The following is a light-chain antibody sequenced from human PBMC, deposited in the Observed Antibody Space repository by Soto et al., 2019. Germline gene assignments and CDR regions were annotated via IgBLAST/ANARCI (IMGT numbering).Light chain of an antibody. CDR2: GAS. Sequence: IVMTQSPATLSVSPGERATLSCRASQNVGSNLAWYQQRPGQAPRLLIYGASTRATGVPARFSGSGYGTEFTLTISSLQSEDLAVYYCQQFNVLPRTFGQGTEVEIK. V-gene: IGKV3-15*01. J-gene: IGKJ1*01. CDR1: QNVGSN. CDR3: QQFNVLPRT.